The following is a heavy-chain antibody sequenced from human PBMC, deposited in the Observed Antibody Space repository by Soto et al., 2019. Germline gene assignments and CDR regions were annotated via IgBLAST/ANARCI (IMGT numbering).Heavy chain of an antibody. Sequence: QVQLVQSGAEVKKPGSSVKVSCKASGGTFSSSAISWLRQAPGQGREWMGGIIPIFGTAEYAKKFQGSVTITADESTSTDFMEVSSLRSEDTAVYYCASNGESYYYYGMDVWGQGTTVTVSS. J-gene: IGHJ6*02. D-gene: IGHD2-8*01. V-gene: IGHV1-69*12. CDR2: IIPIFGTA. CDR3: ASNGESYYYYGMDV. CDR1: GGTFSSSA.